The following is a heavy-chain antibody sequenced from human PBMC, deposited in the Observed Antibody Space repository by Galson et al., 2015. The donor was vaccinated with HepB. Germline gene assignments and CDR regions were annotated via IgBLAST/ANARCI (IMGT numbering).Heavy chain of an antibody. J-gene: IGHJ3*02. CDR2: ISYDGSNK. CDR3: ARSSSGGRRQWAIDAFDI. D-gene: IGHD3-10*01. V-gene: IGHV3-30*04. CDR1: GFTFSSYA. Sequence: SLRLSCAASGFTFSSYAMHWVRQAPGKGLEWVAVISYDGSNKYYADSVKGRFTISRDNSKNTLYLQMNSLRAEDTAVYYCARSSSGGRRQWAIDAFDIWGQGTRVTVSS.